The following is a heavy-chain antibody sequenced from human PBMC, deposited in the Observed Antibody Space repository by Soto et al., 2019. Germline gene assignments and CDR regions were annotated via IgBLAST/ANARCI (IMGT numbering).Heavy chain of an antibody. Sequence: GGSLRLSCAASGFTFSSYAMSWVRQAPGKGLEWVSAISGSGGSTYYADSVKGRFTISRDNSKNTLYLQMNSLRAEDTAVYYCAKDGHLSVAGNFYFDYWGQGTLVTVSS. V-gene: IGHV3-23*01. CDR1: GFTFSSYA. CDR3: AKDGHLSVAGNFYFDY. D-gene: IGHD6-19*01. CDR2: ISGSGGST. J-gene: IGHJ4*02.